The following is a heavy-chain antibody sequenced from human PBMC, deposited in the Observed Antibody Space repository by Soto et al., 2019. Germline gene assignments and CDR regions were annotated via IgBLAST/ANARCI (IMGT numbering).Heavy chain of an antibody. Sequence: PGGSLRLSCAASGFTFSSYAMHWVRQAPGKGLEWVAVISYDGSNKYYADSVKGRFTISRDDSKNTLYLQMNSLRAEDTAVYYCATVTDGRYYYGMDVWGQGTAVTVSS. CDR3: ATVTDGRYYYGMDV. CDR2: ISYDGSNK. CDR1: GFTFSSYA. V-gene: IGHV3-30*14. D-gene: IGHD4-17*01. J-gene: IGHJ6*02.